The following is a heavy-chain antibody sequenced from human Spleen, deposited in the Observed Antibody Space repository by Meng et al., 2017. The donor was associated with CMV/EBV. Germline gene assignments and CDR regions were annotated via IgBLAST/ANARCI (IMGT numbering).Heavy chain of an antibody. J-gene: IGHJ4*02. CDR2: IDTYNGNA. CDR1: SYTFTNYA. CDR3: ARDKCSSTSCKLDY. D-gene: IGHD2-2*01. V-gene: IGHV1-18*01. Sequence: KAYSYTFTNYAINWVRQAPGQGLEWLGWIDTYNGNASYAQKFQGRVTMTTDTSTSTAYMDLRSLRSDDTAMYYCARDKCSSTSCKLDYWGQGTLVTVSS.